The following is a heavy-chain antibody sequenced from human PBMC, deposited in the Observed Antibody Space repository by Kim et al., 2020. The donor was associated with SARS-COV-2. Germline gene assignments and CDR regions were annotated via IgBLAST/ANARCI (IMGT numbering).Heavy chain of an antibody. Sequence: GGSLRLSCAASGFTFSSYGMHWVRQAPGKGLEWVAVIWYDGSNKYYADSVKGRFTISRDNSKNTLYLQMNSLRAEDTAVYYCARESDGDYDDAFDIWGQGTMFTLSP. V-gene: IGHV3-33*01. J-gene: IGHJ3*02. CDR3: ARESDGDYDDAFDI. D-gene: IGHD4-17*01. CDR2: IWYDGSNK. CDR1: GFTFSSYG.